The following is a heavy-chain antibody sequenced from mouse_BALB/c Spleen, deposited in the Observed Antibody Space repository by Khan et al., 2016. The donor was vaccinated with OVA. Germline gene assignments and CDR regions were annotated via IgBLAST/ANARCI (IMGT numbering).Heavy chain of an antibody. V-gene: IGHV9-3-1*01. D-gene: IGHD2-10*01. CDR2: INTYTGEP. CDR1: GYTFTNYG. CDR3: ARPSYFSYTLDY. Sequence: QIQLVQSGPELKKPGETVKISCKASGYTFTNYGMNWEKQSPGKALKWMGWINTYTGEPTYADDFKGRFAFSLETSASTAYLQINNLKNEDTATYFCARPSYFSYTLDYWGQGTSVTVSS. J-gene: IGHJ4*01.